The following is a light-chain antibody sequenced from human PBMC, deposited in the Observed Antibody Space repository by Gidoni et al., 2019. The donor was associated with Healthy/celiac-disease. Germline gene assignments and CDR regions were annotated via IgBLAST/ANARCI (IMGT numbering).Light chain of an antibody. CDR1: QSVLYSSNNKNY. CDR3: QQDYSTPWT. J-gene: IGKJ1*01. V-gene: IGKV4-1*01. CDR2: WAS. Sequence: DIVMTRSPHSLAVSLGDRATINCKSSQSVLYSSNNKNYLAWYQQKPGQPPKLLIYWASTRESGVPDRFSGSGSGTDFTLTISSLQAEDVAVYYCQQDYSTPWTFGQGTKVEIK.